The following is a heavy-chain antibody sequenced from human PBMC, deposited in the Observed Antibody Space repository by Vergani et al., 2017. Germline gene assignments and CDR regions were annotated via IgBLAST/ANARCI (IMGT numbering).Heavy chain of an antibody. J-gene: IGHJ5*02. D-gene: IGHD6-19*01. CDR1: GASIRSSNYY. V-gene: IGHV4-39*01. Sequence: QLQLQESGPGLVKPSATLSLTCSVSGASIRSSNYYWGWIRQPPGQGLGWIASIYYSGSTYYNPSLKSRVTISVDTSKNQFSLKLSSVTAADTAVYFCARHSTVEWLVKLGWIDPWGQGILVTVSS. CDR2: IYYSGST. CDR3: ARHSTVEWLVKLGWIDP.